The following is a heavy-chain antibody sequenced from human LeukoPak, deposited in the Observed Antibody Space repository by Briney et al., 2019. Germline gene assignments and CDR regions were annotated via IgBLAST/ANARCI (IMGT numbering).Heavy chain of an antibody. J-gene: IGHJ5*02. D-gene: IGHD6-19*01. Sequence: PGASLRLSCAASGSTFSSYAMSWVRQAPGKGVEWVSAISGSGGSTYYADSVKGGFTISRDNSKNTLYLQMNSLRAEDTAVYYCAKATEWLVPNWFDPWGQGTLVTVS. V-gene: IGHV3-23*01. CDR2: ISGSGGST. CDR1: GSTFSSYA. CDR3: AKATEWLVPNWFDP.